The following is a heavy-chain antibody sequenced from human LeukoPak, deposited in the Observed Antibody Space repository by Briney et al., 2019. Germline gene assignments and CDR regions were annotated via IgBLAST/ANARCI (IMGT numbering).Heavy chain of an antibody. Sequence: GGSLRLSCAASGFTVSGTHMSWVRQAPGKGLEWISAIYTGGTTYYSDSVEGRFTISRDKSKNTLYLHMDSLRVEDTAVYYCGRDQATSGGGLDSWGQGTLVTVSS. J-gene: IGHJ4*02. CDR2: IYTGGTT. V-gene: IGHV3-53*01. D-gene: IGHD3-16*01. CDR3: GRDQATSGGGLDS. CDR1: GFTVSGTH.